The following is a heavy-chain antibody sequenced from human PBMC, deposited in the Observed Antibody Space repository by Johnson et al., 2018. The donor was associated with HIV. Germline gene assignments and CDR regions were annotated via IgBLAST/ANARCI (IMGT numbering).Heavy chain of an antibody. V-gene: IGHV3-33*01. CDR1: GFTFRSYG. CDR2: IWYDGLNK. Sequence: QVQLVESGGGLVQPGGSLRLSCAASGFTFRSYGMHWVRQAPAKGLEWVAVIWYDGLNKYYADSVKGRFTISRDNAKNTLYLQMNSLRAEDTALYYCARDGDDGDEADDTKGAFDIWGQGTMVTVSS. J-gene: IGHJ3*02. D-gene: IGHD3-9*01. CDR3: ARDGDDGDEADDTKGAFDI.